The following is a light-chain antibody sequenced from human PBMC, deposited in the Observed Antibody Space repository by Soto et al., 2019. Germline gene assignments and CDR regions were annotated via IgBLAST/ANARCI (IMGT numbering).Light chain of an antibody. CDR3: CSYAGSSTFVV. V-gene: IGLV2-23*02. CDR1: SSDVGSYNL. CDR2: EVS. Sequence: QSVLTQPASVSGSPGQSITISCTGTSSDVGSYNLVSWYQQHPGKAPKLMIYEVSKRPSGVSNRFSGSKSSNTASLTISGLQAEDEADYSCCSYAGSSTFVVFGGGTKLTVL. J-gene: IGLJ2*01.